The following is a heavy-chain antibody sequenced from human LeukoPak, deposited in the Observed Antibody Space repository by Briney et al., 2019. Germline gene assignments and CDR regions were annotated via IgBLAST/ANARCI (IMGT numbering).Heavy chain of an antibody. V-gene: IGHV1-69*05. CDR2: IIPIFDTA. CDR1: GGTFSHYA. CDR3: VRRPAVRGRRKAFDP. Sequence: ASVKVSCKASGGTFSHYALSWVRQAPGQGLEWLGGIIPIFDTAKFAQKVQGSVTITTDESTTTAHMELLSLRSADTAVYSCVRRPAVRGRRKAFDPWGQGTLVTVTS. D-gene: IGHD3-10*01. J-gene: IGHJ5*02.